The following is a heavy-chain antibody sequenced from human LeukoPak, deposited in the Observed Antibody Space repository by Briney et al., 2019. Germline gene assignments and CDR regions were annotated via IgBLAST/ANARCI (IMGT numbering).Heavy chain of an antibody. Sequence: GRSLRFSCAASGFTFSSYAMHRVRQAPGKGLEWVAVISYDGSNKYYADSVKGRFTISRDNSKNTLYLQMNSLRAEDTAVYYCARDLSGYSYGYYFDYWGQGTLVTVSS. CDR2: ISYDGSNK. J-gene: IGHJ4*02. CDR3: ARDLSGYSYGYYFDY. V-gene: IGHV3-30*04. CDR1: GFTFSSYA. D-gene: IGHD5-18*01.